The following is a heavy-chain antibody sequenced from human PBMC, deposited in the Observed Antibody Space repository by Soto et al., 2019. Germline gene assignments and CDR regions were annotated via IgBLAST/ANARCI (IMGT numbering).Heavy chain of an antibody. J-gene: IGHJ5*02. CDR2: IRSKAYGGTT. V-gene: IGHV3-49*04. CDR3: TRGGGYSYGYVYWFDP. Sequence: PGGSLRLSCTASGFTFGDYAMSWVRQAPGKGLEWVGFIRSKAYGGTTEYAASVKGRFTISRDDSKSIAYLQMNSLKTEDTAVYYCTRGGGYSYGYVYWFDPWGQGTLVTVSS. D-gene: IGHD5-18*01. CDR1: GFTFGDYA.